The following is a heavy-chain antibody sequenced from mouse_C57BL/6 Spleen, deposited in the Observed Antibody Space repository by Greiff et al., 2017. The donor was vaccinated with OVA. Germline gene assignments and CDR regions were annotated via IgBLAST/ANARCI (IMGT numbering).Heavy chain of an antibody. CDR3: ARIDSSGYHYAMDY. CDR2: IWTGGGT. J-gene: IGHJ4*01. Sequence: VNVVESGPGLVAPSQSLSITCTVSGFSLTSYAISWVRQPPGKGLEWLGVIWTGGGTNYNSALKSRLSISKDNSKSQVFLKMNSLQTDDTARYYCARIDSSGYHYAMDYWGQGTSVTVSS. D-gene: IGHD3-2*02. CDR1: GFSLTSYA. V-gene: IGHV2-9-1*01.